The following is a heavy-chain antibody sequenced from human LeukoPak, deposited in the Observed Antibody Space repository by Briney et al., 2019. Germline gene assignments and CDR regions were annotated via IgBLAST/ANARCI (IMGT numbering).Heavy chain of an antibody. Sequence: GGSLRLSCAASGFTFSDYFMGWVRQAPGKGLEWVSYITNNGRNIYYADSMKGRFTISRDNAKNSLYLQMNSLRAEDTAVYYCAELGITMIGGVWGKGTTVTISS. D-gene: IGHD3-10*02. CDR2: ITNNGRNI. J-gene: IGHJ6*04. CDR3: AELGITMIGGV. V-gene: IGHV3-11*04. CDR1: GFTFSDYF.